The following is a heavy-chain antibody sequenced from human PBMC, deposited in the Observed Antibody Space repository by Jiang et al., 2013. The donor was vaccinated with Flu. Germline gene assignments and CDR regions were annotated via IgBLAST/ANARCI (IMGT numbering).Heavy chain of an antibody. CDR2: ISSNGGST. CDR3: ARAGYSSGWVDY. D-gene: IGHD6-19*01. J-gene: IGHJ4*02. CDR1: GFTFSSYA. V-gene: IGHV3-64*01. Sequence: QLVESGGGLVQPGGSLRLSCAASGFTFSSYAMHWVRQAPGKGLEYVSAISSNGGSTYYANSVKGRFTISRDNSKNTLYLQMGSLRAEDMAVYYCARAGYSSGWVDYWGQGTLVTVSS.